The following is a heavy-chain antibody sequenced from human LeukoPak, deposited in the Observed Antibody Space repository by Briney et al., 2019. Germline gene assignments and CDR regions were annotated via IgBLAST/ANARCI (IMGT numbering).Heavy chain of an antibody. V-gene: IGHV1-69*05. CDR2: IIPIFGTA. D-gene: IGHD2-2*01. J-gene: IGHJ5*02. CDR3: ARTLYCSSTSCLGDP. Sequence: SVKVSCKASGGTFSGYAISWVRQAPGQGLEWMGGIIPIFGTANYAQKLQGRVTMTTDTSTSTAYMELRSLRSDDTAVYYCARTLYCSSTSCLGDPWGQGTLVTVSS. CDR1: GGTFSGYA.